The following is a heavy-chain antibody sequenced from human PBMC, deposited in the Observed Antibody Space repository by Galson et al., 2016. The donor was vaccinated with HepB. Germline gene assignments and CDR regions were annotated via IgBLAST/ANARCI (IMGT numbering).Heavy chain of an antibody. J-gene: IGHJ1*01. CDR3: ARGDCSGWYTDMACFQY. V-gene: IGHV4-4*07. CDR1: GGSISGYY. CDR2: IYTSVST. Sequence: ETLSLTCSVSGGSISGYYWSWIRQPAGKGLEWTGRIYTSVSTYYNPSLKSRVTMSVDTSKNQFSLKLSTVTAADTAVYFCARGDCSGWYTDMACFQYWGQGTLVTVSS. D-gene: IGHD6-19*01.